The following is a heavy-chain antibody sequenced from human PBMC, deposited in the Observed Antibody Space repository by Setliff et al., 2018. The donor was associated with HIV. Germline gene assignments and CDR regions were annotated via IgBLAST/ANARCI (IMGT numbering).Heavy chain of an antibody. J-gene: IGHJ5*02. Sequence: KPSETLSLTCTVSGQFISDGYYWGWIRQPPGKGLEWIGSAYHSGKTYYNPSLKSRVTMSADTSKNQISLMLRSMTAADTAVYYCAKHDFGEGSCFDPWGQGSLVTVSS. V-gene: IGHV4-38-2*02. CDR1: GQFISDGYY. CDR2: AYHSGKT. CDR3: AKHDFGEGSCFDP. D-gene: IGHD3-16*01.